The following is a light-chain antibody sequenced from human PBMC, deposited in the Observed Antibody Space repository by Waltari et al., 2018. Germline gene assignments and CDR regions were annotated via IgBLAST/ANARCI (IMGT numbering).Light chain of an antibody. J-gene: IGKJ3*01. CDR1: QSIPRW. V-gene: IGKV1-5*03. Sequence: DIRMTQSPSTLSASVGDRVTITCRASQSIPRWLAWYQQKPGKAPKLLIYKASILESGVPSRFSGGGSGTEFTLTISSLQPDDFATYYCQHYDSYSATFGRGTKIEIK. CDR2: KAS. CDR3: QHYDSYSAT.